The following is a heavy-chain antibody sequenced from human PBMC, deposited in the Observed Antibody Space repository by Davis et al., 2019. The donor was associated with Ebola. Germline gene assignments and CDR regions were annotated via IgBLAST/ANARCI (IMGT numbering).Heavy chain of an antibody. CDR3: ARCRVPAAIGPKYYYYYGMDV. CDR1: GGSISSYY. J-gene: IGHJ6*02. CDR2: IYYSGST. V-gene: IGHV4-59*08. D-gene: IGHD2-2*01. Sequence: GSLRLSCTVSGGSISSYYWSWIRQPPGKGLEWIGYIYYSGSTNYNPSLKSRVTISVDTSKNQFSLKLRSVTAADTAVYYCARCRVPAAIGPKYYYYYGMDVWGQGTTVTVSS.